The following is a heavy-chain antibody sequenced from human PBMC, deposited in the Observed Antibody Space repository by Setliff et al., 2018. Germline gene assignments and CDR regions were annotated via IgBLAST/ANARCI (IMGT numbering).Heavy chain of an antibody. D-gene: IGHD2-21*02. CDR2: ISTDDGDT. Sequence: ASVKVSCKASGFTFTTHGISWVRQAPGQGLEWMGWISTDDGDTNFAQKFQGRVTLTTXXXTGTAXXXXXXXXFDDTAVYYCARDWFCSGGDCSDVFDFWGQGTMVTVSS. V-gene: IGHV1-18*01. CDR3: ARDWFCSGGDCSDVFDF. J-gene: IGHJ3*01. CDR1: GFTFTTHG.